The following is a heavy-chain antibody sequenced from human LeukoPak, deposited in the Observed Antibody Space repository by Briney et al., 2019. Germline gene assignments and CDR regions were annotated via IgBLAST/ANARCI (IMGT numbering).Heavy chain of an antibody. Sequence: GGSLRLSCAASGFTFSSYWMSWVRQAPGKGLEWVANIKQDGSEKYYVDSVKGRFTISRDNAKNSLYLQMNSLRAEDTAVYYCARAGYCSSTSCYTGGHAEYFQHWGQGTLVTVSS. CDR3: ARAGYCSSTSCYTGGHAEYFQH. CDR2: IKQDGSEK. J-gene: IGHJ1*01. CDR1: GFTFSSYW. D-gene: IGHD2-2*02. V-gene: IGHV3-7*01.